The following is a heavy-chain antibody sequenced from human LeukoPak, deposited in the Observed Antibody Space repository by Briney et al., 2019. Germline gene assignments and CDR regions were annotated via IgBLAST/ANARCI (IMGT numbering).Heavy chain of an antibody. Sequence: SETLSLTCTVSSGSISSYYWSWIRQPPGRGLEWIGYIYYSGSTNYNPSLKSRVTISVDTSKNQFSLKLSSVTAADTAVYYCARHSDIVVVVAATHFDYWGQGTLVTVSS. D-gene: IGHD2-15*01. V-gene: IGHV4-59*08. CDR3: ARHSDIVVVVAATHFDY. CDR1: SGSISSYY. CDR2: IYYSGST. J-gene: IGHJ4*02.